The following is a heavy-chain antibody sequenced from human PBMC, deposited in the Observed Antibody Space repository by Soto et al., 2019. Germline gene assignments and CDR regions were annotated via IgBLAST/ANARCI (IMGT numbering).Heavy chain of an antibody. Sequence: QLQLQESGPGLVKPSETLSLTCTVSGGSISSSSHHWGWIRQPPGKGLEWIESIYHSGTTYYNPPLKSRVTISVDTSKNQFSLRLSSVTAADTAVYYCARHKDCSGGSCKAVGYYYGLNVSGQGTTVTVSS. CDR2: IYHSGTT. J-gene: IGHJ6*02. D-gene: IGHD2-15*01. CDR1: GGSISSSSHH. V-gene: IGHV4-39*01. CDR3: ARHKDCSGGSCKAVGYYYGLNV.